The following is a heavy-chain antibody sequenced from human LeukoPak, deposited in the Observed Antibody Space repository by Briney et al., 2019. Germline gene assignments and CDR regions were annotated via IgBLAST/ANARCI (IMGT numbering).Heavy chain of an antibody. CDR3: ARGSNYDILTGYWPYYFDY. V-gene: IGHV3-30*02. CDR2: IRYDGSNK. Sequence: PGGSLRLSCAASGFTVSRNYMSWVRQAPGKGLEWVAFIRYDGSNKYYADSVKGRFTISRDNAKNSLYLQMNSLRAEDTAVYYCARGSNYDILTGYWPYYFDYWGQGTLVTVSS. D-gene: IGHD3-9*01. J-gene: IGHJ4*02. CDR1: GFTVSRNY.